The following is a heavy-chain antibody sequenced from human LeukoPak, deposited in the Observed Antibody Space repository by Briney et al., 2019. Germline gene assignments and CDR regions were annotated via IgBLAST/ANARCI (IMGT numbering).Heavy chain of an antibody. J-gene: IGHJ6*03. Sequence: PGGSLRLSCAASGFTFSNYAMSWVRQAPGKGLEWVSAISGSGGSTYYADSVKGRFTISRDNSKNTLYLQMNSLRAEDTAVYYCARVGPGYSSSSHSYYMDVWGKGTTVTVSS. V-gene: IGHV3-23*01. D-gene: IGHD6-6*01. CDR1: GFTFSNYA. CDR2: ISGSGGST. CDR3: ARVGPGYSSSSHSYYMDV.